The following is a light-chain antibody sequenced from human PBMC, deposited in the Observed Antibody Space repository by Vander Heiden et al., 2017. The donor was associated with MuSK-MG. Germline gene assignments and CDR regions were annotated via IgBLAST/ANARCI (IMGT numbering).Light chain of an antibody. J-gene: IGLJ3*02. CDR3: QTWATGIRV. CDR2: LNSDGSY. CDR1: SGHSSYA. Sequence: QLVLTQSPSASASLGASVKVTCTLNSGHSSYAIAWHQQQPEKCPRYLMMLNSDGSYSKGDGIPDRFSGSSSGAERYLTISSLQSEDEADYFCQTWATGIRVFGGGTKLTVL. V-gene: IGLV4-69*01.